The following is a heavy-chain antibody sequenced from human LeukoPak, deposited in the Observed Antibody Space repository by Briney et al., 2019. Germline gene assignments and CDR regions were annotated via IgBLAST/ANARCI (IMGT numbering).Heavy chain of an antibody. J-gene: IGHJ1*01. D-gene: IGHD6-19*01. CDR3: AISSGWYDEYFQH. Sequence: GSLRLSCEASGFTFSSYAMGWVRQAPGKGLEWVSVTSESGGSTHYADSVKGRFTISRDNSKNTLYLQMNSLRAEDTAVYYCAISSGWYDEYFQHWGQGTLVTVSS. CDR2: TSESGGST. CDR1: GFTFSSYA. V-gene: IGHV3-23*01.